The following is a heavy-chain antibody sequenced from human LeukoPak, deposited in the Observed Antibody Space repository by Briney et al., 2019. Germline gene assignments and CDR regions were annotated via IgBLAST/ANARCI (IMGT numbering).Heavy chain of an antibody. Sequence: GGSLRLSCAASGFTCNSCAMSWVRQAPGKGLEWVSAISGGGTNTYYADSVKGRFTISRDSSKNTLYLQMNSLRAEDTAVYYCARGRVYSYDLDYWGQGTLVTVSS. J-gene: IGHJ4*02. D-gene: IGHD5-18*01. V-gene: IGHV3-23*01. CDR2: ISGGGTNT. CDR3: ARGRVYSYDLDY. CDR1: GFTCNSCA.